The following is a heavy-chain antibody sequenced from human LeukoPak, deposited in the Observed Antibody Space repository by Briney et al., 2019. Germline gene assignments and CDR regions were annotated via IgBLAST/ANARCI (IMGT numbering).Heavy chain of an antibody. CDR3: ARDCASIVVVPAGSPGRSRNWFDP. J-gene: IGHJ5*02. V-gene: IGHV1-18*01. D-gene: IGHD2-2*01. CDR2: INAYNGNT. Sequence: ASVKVSCKASGYTFTSYGISWVRQAPGQGLEWMGWINAYNGNTNYAQTLQGRVTMTTDTSTNTPYMQLNSLRADDTAVYYCARDCASIVVVPAGSPGRSRNWFDPWGQGTLVTVSS. CDR1: GYTFTSYG.